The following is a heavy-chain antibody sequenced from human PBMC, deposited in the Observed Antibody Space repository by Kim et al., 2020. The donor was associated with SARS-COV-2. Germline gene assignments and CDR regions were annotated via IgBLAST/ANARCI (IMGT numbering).Heavy chain of an antibody. CDR1: GESLSGYY. Sequence: SETLSLNCAVYGESLSGYYWSWIRQSPWKGLEWIGEIHYGGVTSYSPSLKSRAIISVDTSNNQFSLKLFSVTADDAAVYFCARAPRDESSGYHYFDHWG. CDR2: IHYGGVT. D-gene: IGHD3-22*01. CDR3: ARAPRDESSGYHYFDH. V-gene: IGHV4-34*01. J-gene: IGHJ4*01.